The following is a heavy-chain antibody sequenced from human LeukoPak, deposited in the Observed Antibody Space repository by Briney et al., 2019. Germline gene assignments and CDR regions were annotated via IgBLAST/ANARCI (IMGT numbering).Heavy chain of an antibody. D-gene: IGHD3-3*01. Sequence: SETLSLTCTVSGGSISSYYWSWIRQPPGKGLEWIGYIYYSGSTNYNPSLKSRVTISVDTSKNQFSLKLSSVTAADTAVYYCARGQDFWSGYNYWGQGTLVTVSS. CDR3: ARGQDFWSGYNY. CDR1: GGSISSYY. CDR2: IYYSGST. J-gene: IGHJ4*02. V-gene: IGHV4-59*01.